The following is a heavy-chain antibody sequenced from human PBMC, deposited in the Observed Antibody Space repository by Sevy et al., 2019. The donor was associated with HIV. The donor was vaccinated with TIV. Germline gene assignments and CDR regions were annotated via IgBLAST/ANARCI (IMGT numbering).Heavy chain of an antibody. Sequence: GGSLRLSCAASGFTFSSYGMHWVRQAPGKGLEWAAVISYDGSDKYYADSVKRRFTISGDNSKNKLYLQMNSLRAADTVVYYCAKDGRDYDFWSGYSNWFDPWGQGTLVTVSS. D-gene: IGHD3-3*01. J-gene: IGHJ5*02. CDR3: AKDGRDYDFWSGYSNWFDP. V-gene: IGHV3-30*18. CDR1: GFTFSSYG. CDR2: ISYDGSDK.